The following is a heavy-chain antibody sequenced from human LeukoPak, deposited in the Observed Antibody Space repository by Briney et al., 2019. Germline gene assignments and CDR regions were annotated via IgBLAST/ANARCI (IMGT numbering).Heavy chain of an antibody. D-gene: IGHD3-3*01. Sequence: SVKVSCKASGGTFSSYAISWVRQAPGQGLEWMGGIIPIFGTANYAQKFQGRVTITADKSTSTAYMELSSLRSEDTAVYYCARFFGHGDAFDIWGQGTMVTVSS. CDR2: IIPIFGTA. J-gene: IGHJ3*02. CDR1: GGTFSSYA. V-gene: IGHV1-69*06. CDR3: ARFFGHGDAFDI.